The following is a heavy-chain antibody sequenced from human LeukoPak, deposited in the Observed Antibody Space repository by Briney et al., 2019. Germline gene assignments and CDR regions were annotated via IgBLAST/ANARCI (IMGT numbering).Heavy chain of an antibody. CDR1: GFTFSSYA. D-gene: IGHD2-2*01. CDR3: AKVPDCSSTSCAYYFDY. Sequence: GGSLRLSCAASGFTFSSYAMSWVRQAPGKGLEWVSAISGSGGSTYYADSVKGRFTISRGNSKNTLYLQMNSLRAEDTAVYYCAKVPDCSSTSCAYYFDYWGQGTLVTVSS. V-gene: IGHV3-23*01. CDR2: ISGSGGST. J-gene: IGHJ4*02.